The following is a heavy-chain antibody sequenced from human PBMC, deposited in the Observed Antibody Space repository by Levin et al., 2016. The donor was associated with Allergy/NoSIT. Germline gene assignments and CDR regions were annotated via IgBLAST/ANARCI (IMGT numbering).Heavy chain of an antibody. CDR2: IYYSGST. CDR1: GGSISSSSYY. J-gene: IGHJ4*02. CDR3: ARHLVTMIVVVYYFDY. D-gene: IGHD3-22*01. Sequence: SETLSLTCTVSGGSISSSSYYWGWIRQPPGKGLEWIGSIYYSGSTYYNPSLKSRVTISVDTSKNQFSLKLSSVTAADTAVYYCARHLVTMIVVVYYFDYWGQGTLVTVSS. V-gene: IGHV4-39*01.